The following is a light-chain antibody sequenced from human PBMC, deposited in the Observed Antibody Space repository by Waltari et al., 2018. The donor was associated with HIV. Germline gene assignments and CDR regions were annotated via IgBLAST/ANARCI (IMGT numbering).Light chain of an antibody. Sequence: EVILTQSPGTLSLSPGQRATLSCRASQRVNNNFIAWYQQTRGQAPRLLIYGASNRASGIPDRFRGSWSGTVFTLAITSLEPDDFAVYYCQHIGSTPPWTFGQGTKVEV. CDR3: QHIGSTPPWT. CDR1: QRVNNNF. V-gene: IGKV3-20*01. J-gene: IGKJ1*01. CDR2: GAS.